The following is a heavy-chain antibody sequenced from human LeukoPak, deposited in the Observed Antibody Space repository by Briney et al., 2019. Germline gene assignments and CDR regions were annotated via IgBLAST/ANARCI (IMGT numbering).Heavy chain of an antibody. CDR2: ISSSSSYI. V-gene: IGHV3-21*01. CDR1: GFTFSSYS. Sequence: GGSLRLSCAASGFTFSSYSMNWVRQAPRKGLEWVSSISSSSSYIYYADSVKGRFTISRDNAKNSLYLQMNSLRAEDTAVYYCARGAVAGPSRFDPWGQGTLVTVSS. J-gene: IGHJ5*02. CDR3: ARGAVAGPSRFDP. D-gene: IGHD6-19*01.